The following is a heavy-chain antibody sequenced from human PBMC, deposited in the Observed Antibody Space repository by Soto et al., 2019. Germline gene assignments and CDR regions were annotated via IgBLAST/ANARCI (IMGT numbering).Heavy chain of an antibody. CDR3: AIFSAAVSNAFDV. V-gene: IGHV3-72*01. D-gene: IGHD6-13*01. Sequence: EVPVVESGGGLVQPGGSLRLSCAGSGFTISDHYMDWVRQAPGKGLEWVGRSRNKSKKYTTEYAASGKGRFTISRHYSNHPLYLQMNTLYTADTSLYYCAIFSAAVSNAFDVWGQETMVTVSS. CDR2: SRNKSKKYTT. J-gene: IGHJ3*01. CDR1: GFTISDHY.